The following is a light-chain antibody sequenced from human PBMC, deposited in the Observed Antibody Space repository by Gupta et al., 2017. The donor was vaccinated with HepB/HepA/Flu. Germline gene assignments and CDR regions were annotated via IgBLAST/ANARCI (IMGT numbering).Light chain of an antibody. CDR2: AAS. CDR3: QQSYSTPHT. CDR1: QSISSY. J-gene: IGKJ2*01. V-gene: IGKV1-39*01. Sequence: EIQMKQSTSYLSESVGDRVTITCRASQSISSYLNWYQQKPGKVPKLLIYAASSLQSGVPSRFSGSGSGTDFTLTISSLQPEDFATYYCQQSYSTPHTFGQGTKLEIK.